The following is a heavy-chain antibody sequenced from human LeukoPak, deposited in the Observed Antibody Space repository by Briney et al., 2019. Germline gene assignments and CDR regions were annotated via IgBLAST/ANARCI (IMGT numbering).Heavy chain of an antibody. D-gene: IGHD6-6*01. V-gene: IGHV4-61*02. Sequence: PSQTLSLTCTVSGGSISSGSYYWSWIRQPAGKGLEWIGRIYTSGSTNYNPSLKSRVTISVDTSKNQFSLKLISVTAADTAVYYSARADPIAAPSFKYYSDYWGQGTLVTVSS. CDR3: ARADPIAAPSFKYYSDY. J-gene: IGHJ4*02. CDR2: IYTSGST. CDR1: GGSISSGSYY.